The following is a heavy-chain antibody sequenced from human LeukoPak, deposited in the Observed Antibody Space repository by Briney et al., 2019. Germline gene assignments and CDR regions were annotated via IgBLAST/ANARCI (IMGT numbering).Heavy chain of an antibody. D-gene: IGHD6-13*01. CDR1: GGSINSSSYY. CDR2: IYYSGST. J-gene: IGHJ4*02. V-gene: IGHV4-61*05. CDR3: ARVDDNYSSSWRVFDY. Sequence: SETLSLTCTVSGGSINSSSYYWGWIRQPPGKGLEWIGYIYYSGSTNYNPSLKSRVTISVDTSKNQFSLKLSSVTAADTAVYYCARVDDNYSSSWRVFDYWGQGTLVTVSS.